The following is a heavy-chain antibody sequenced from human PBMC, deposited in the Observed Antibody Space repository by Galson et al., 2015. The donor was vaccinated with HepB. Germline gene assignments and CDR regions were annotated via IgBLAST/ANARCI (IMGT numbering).Heavy chain of an antibody. J-gene: IGHJ3*02. Sequence: SLRLSCAASGFTFSSYAMNWVRQAPGKGLEWVSDISHSGGNTHYADSVKGRFTISRDNSKNTLYLQMDSLRADDTAVYYCAKCSSPRHDDYPPFEIWGQGTMVPGPS. D-gene: IGHD4-17*01. CDR3: AKCSSPRHDDYPPFEI. CDR2: ISHSGGNT. CDR1: GFTFSSYA. V-gene: IGHV3-23*01.